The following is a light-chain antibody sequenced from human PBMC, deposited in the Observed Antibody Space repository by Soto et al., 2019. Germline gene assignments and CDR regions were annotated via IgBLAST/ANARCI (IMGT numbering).Light chain of an antibody. CDR1: SSDIGAYDY. Sequence: QSALTQPASLSGSPGQSITISCTGTSSDIGAYDYVSWFQQHPGKAPKLRISEVNNRPSGISNRFSGSKSGITAYLTISGLQVEGEAEYFCFLFTTTSTHVFRSVTKVSVL. CDR3: FLFTTTSTHV. J-gene: IGLJ1*01. V-gene: IGLV2-14*01. CDR2: EVN.